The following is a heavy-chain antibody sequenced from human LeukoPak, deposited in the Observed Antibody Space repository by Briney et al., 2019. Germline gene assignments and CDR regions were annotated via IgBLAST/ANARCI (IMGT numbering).Heavy chain of an antibody. CDR1: GGSISSYY. CDR2: IYTSGST. Sequence: SETLSLTCTVSGGSISSYYWSWIRQPAGKGLEWIGRIYTSGSTNYNPSLKSRVTMSVDTSKNQFSLKLSSVTAADTAVYYCARDQESSSSSEFDYWGQGTLVTVSS. D-gene: IGHD6-6*01. V-gene: IGHV4-4*07. CDR3: ARDQESSSSSEFDY. J-gene: IGHJ4*02.